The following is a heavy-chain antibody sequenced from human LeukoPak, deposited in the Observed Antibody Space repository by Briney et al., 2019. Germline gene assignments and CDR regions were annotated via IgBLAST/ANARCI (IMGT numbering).Heavy chain of an antibody. CDR3: ARAGYCSSTSCYDFDY. V-gene: IGHV1-2*02. CDR1: GYTFTGYH. D-gene: IGHD2-2*01. Sequence: ASVKVSCXASGYTFTGYHMRWVRQAPGQGLEWMGWINPNSGGTNYAQKFQGRVTMTRDTSISTAYMELSRLRSDDTAVYYRARAGYCSSTSCYDFDYWGQGTLVTVPS. CDR2: INPNSGGT. J-gene: IGHJ4*02.